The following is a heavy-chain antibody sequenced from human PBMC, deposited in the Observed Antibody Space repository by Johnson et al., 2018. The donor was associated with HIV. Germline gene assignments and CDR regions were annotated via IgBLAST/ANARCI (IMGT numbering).Heavy chain of an antibody. CDR1: GFTFSSYG. V-gene: IGHV3-33*08. D-gene: IGHD2-15*01. CDR3: ARDWAVVGATWSDAFDI. J-gene: IGHJ3*02. Sequence: QEQLVESGGGVVQPGRSLRLSCAASGFTFSSYGMHWVRQAPGKGLEWVAFIRYAGSNKYYADSVKGRFPISIDNSKNTRYLQMNSLRAEDTAVYYCARDWAVVGATWSDAFDIWGQGTMVTVSS. CDR2: IRYAGSNK.